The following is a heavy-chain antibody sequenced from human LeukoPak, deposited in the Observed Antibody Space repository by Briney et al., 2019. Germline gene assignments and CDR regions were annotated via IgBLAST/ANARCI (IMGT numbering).Heavy chain of an antibody. CDR1: GGSFSGYY. CDR3: ARAKGGSGSYYTFDY. CDR2: INHSGST. Sequence: SETLSLTCAVYGGSFSGYYWSWIRQPPGKGLEWIGEINHSGSTNYNPSLKSRVTISVDTSKNQFSLKLSSVTAADTAVYYCARAKGGSGSYYTFDYWGQGTLVTVSS. V-gene: IGHV4-34*01. J-gene: IGHJ4*02. D-gene: IGHD3-10*01.